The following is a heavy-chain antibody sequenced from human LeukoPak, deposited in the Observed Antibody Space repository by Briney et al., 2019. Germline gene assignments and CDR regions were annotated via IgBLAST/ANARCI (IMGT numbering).Heavy chain of an antibody. CDR3: ANPGPLLVEYYYYGMDV. Sequence: GASVKVSCKASGYTFTSYAIHWVCQAPGQRLEWMGWINAGNGNTKYSQKFQGRVSITRDTSASTAYMELSSLRSEDTAVYYCANPGPLLVEYYYYGMDVWGQGTTVAVSS. V-gene: IGHV1-3*01. CDR2: INAGNGNT. D-gene: IGHD2-8*01. J-gene: IGHJ6*02. CDR1: GYTFTSYA.